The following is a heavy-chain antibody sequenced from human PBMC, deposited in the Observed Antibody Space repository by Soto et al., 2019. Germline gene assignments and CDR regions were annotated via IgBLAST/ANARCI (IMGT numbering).Heavy chain of an antibody. J-gene: IGHJ4*02. D-gene: IGHD3-10*01. CDR1: GGSISSGSYY. V-gene: IGHV4-31*03. CDR3: ARKLVI. CDR2: IYYSGST. Sequence: QVQLQESGPGLVNPSQTLSLTCTVSGGSISSGSYYWSWIRQHPGKGLEWIGYIYYSGSTYYNPVLKRRVTISVDSSQNLFSLKPGSVAVADTAVYYCARKLVIWGQGTLVTVSS.